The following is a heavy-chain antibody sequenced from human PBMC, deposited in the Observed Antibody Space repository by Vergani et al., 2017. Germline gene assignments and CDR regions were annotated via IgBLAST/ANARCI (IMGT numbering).Heavy chain of an antibody. Sequence: QVQLQESGPGLVKPSQTLSLTCTVSGGSISSGSYYWSWIRQPAGKGLEWIGRIYTSGSTNYNPSLKSRVTISVDTSKNQFSLKLSSVTAADTAVYYCARVELVLLWFGELPYNWFDPWGQGTPVTVSS. D-gene: IGHD3-10*01. CDR1: GGSISSGSYY. CDR3: ARVELVLLWFGELPYNWFDP. V-gene: IGHV4-61*02. J-gene: IGHJ5*02. CDR2: IYTSGST.